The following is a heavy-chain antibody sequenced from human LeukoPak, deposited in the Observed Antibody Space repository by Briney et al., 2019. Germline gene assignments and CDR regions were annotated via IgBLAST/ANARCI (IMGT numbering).Heavy chain of an antibody. CDR2: INPNSGDT. J-gene: IGHJ5*02. Sequence: ASVKVSCKDSGYTFTDYYIHWVRQAPGQGLEWMGWINPNSGDTNYAQKFQGRVTMTRDTSISTAYMELSRLRSDDTAVYYCTGPTLQTLGAWGQGTLVTVSS. CDR3: TGPTLQTLGA. D-gene: IGHD3-10*01. V-gene: IGHV1-2*02. CDR1: GYTFTDYY.